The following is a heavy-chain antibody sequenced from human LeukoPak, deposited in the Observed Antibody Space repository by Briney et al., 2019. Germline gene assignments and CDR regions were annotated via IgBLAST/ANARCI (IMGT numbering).Heavy chain of an antibody. J-gene: IGHJ6*02. CDR1: GFTFSSYA. Sequence: GGSLRLSCAASGFTFSSYAMHWVRQAPGKGLEWVAVISYDGSNKYYADSVKGRFTISRDNSKNTLYLQMNSLRAEDTAVYYCARGHSGSYFGRYYYGMDVWGQGTTVIVSS. CDR3: ARGHSGSYFGRYYYGMDV. CDR2: ISYDGSNK. V-gene: IGHV3-30-3*01. D-gene: IGHD1-26*01.